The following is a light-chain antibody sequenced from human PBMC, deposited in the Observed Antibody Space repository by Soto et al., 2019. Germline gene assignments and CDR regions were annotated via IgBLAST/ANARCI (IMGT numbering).Light chain of an antibody. CDR2: KAS. CDR1: QSLSSW. J-gene: IGKJ4*01. V-gene: IGKV1-5*03. Sequence: DIQMTQSPSTLSASVGDRVTITCRASQSLSSWLAWYQQKPGKAPNLLISKASSLESRVPSRFSGSGSGTEFTLTISSLQPDDFGTYYCQQYNGYPLTFGGGTKIEIK. CDR3: QQYNGYPLT.